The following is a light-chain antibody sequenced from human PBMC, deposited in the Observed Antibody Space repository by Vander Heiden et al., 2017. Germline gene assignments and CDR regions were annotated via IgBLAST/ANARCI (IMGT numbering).Light chain of an antibody. J-gene: IGLJ3*02. Sequence: QSVFTQSRPVSAAPGQKVTISCSRSSSNIGNNYVSWYQQFQGTTPKLLISDNNKRPSGIPDRFSGSKSGTSATLGITGLQTGDEAVYYCSTYDSNLSGVVFGGGTKVNVL. V-gene: IGLV1-51*01. CDR3: STYDSNLSGVV. CDR2: DNN. CDR1: SSNIGNNY.